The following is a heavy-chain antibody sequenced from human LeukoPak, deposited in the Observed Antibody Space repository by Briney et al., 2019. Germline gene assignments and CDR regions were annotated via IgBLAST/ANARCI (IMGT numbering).Heavy chain of an antibody. CDR2: ISRNGGRT. V-gene: IGHV3-64D*09. Sequence: GGSLRLSCSASGFTFRTYAMHWVRQAPGKGLECVSTISRNGGRTYYADSVKGRFTISRDNSKNTLYLQMSSLRADDTSVYYCVKDKYYDNSAYRSGAFDIWGQGTMVTVSS. D-gene: IGHD3-22*01. J-gene: IGHJ3*02. CDR3: VKDKYYDNSAYRSGAFDI. CDR1: GFTFRTYA.